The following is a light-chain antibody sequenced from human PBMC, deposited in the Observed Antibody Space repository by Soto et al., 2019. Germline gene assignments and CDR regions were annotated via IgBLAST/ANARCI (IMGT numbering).Light chain of an antibody. Sequence: DVVMIQSPLSLPVTLGQPASISCRSSQSLVYGDANSFFNWFHQRPGQPPRRLIYQVSNRDSGVPDRFSGSGSATDFTLRISRVEAEDVGVYYCMQGSHWPPRYTFGQGTKLEIK. J-gene: IGKJ2*01. CDR1: QSLVYGDANSF. V-gene: IGKV2-30*01. CDR2: QVS. CDR3: MQGSHWPPRYT.